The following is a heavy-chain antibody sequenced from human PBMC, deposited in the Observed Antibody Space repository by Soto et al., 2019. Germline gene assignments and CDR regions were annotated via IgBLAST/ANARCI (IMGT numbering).Heavy chain of an antibody. D-gene: IGHD6-19*01. V-gene: IGHV1-69*01. CDR2: IIPIFGTA. Sequence: QVQLVQSGAEVKKPGSSMKVSCKASGGTFSSYAISWVRQAPGQGLEWMGGIIPIFGTANYAQKFQGRVTITADESTSTAYMELSSLRSEDTAVYYCARGEGIAVAGDYYYGMDVWGQGTTVTVSS. CDR1: GGTFSSYA. J-gene: IGHJ6*02. CDR3: ARGEGIAVAGDYYYGMDV.